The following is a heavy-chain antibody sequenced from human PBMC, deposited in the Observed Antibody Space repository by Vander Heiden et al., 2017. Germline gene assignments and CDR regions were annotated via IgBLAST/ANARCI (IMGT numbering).Heavy chain of an antibody. CDR1: GFPFRGSA. CDR3: TRHVVGAIDY. D-gene: IGHD1-26*01. V-gene: IGHV3-73*02. Sequence: EVQLVESGGGLVQPGGSLTLSCAASGFPFRGSAMPWVRQASGKGLEWVGRIRSKANSYATAYAASVKGRFTISRDDSKNTAYLQMNSLKTEDTAVYYCTRHVVGAIDYWGQGTLVTVSS. CDR2: IRSKANSYAT. J-gene: IGHJ4*02.